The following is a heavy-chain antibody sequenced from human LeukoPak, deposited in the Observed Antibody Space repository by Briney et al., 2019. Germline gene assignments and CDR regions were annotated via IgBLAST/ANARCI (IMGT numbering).Heavy chain of an antibody. CDR2: INPNSGGT. CDR1: GYTFTGYY. J-gene: IGHJ4*02. CDR3: ARGAPISFITLIVDH. D-gene: IGHD3-22*01. Sequence: ASVKVSCKASGYTFTGYYMHWVRQAPGQGLEWMGWINPNSGGTNYAQKFQGWVTMTRDTSISTAYMELSRLRSDDTAVYYCARGAPISFITLIVDHWGQGTLVTVSS. V-gene: IGHV1-2*04.